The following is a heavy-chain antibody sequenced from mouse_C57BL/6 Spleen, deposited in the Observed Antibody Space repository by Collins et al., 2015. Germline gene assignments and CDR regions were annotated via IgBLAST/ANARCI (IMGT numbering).Heavy chain of an antibody. CDR1: TFTDYY. Sequence: TFTDYYINWVKQRPGQGLEWIARIYPGSGNTYYNEKFKGKATLTAEKFSSTAYMQLSSLTSEDSAVYFCARGLRFFDVWGTGTTVTASS. V-gene: IGHV1-76*01. CDR2: IYPGSGNT. CDR3: ARGLRFFDV. D-gene: IGHD3-1*01. J-gene: IGHJ1*03.